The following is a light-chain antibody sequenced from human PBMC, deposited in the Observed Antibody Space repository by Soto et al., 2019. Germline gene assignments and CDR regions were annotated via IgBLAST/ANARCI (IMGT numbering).Light chain of an antibody. V-gene: IGKV3-15*01. CDR1: QSVSSY. CDR3: QQYNNRPPET. J-gene: IGKJ2*01. Sequence: EIVMTQSPATLSVSPGERATLSCRASQSVSSYLAWYQQKLGQAPRLLMYSTSTRATGIPARFSGSGSGTEFILTISSLQSEDFAIYYCQQYNNRPPETFGQGTKLE. CDR2: STS.